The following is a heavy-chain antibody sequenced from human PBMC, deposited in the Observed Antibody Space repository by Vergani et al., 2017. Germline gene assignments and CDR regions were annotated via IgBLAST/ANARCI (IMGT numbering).Heavy chain of an antibody. Sequence: QVQLVQSGAEVKKPGSSVKVSCKASGGTFSSYAISWVRQAPGQGLEWMGGIIPIFGTANYAQKFQGRVTITADESTSTAYMELSSLRSEDTAVYYCARALXVVPAAGYYYYMDVWGKGTTVTVSS. D-gene: IGHD2-2*01. CDR3: ARALXVVPAAGYYYYMDV. CDR1: GGTFSSYA. J-gene: IGHJ6*03. V-gene: IGHV1-69*01. CDR2: IIPIFGTA.